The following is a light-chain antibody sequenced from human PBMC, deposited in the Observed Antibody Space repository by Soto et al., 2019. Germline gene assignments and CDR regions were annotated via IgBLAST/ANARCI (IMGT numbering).Light chain of an antibody. V-gene: IGKV3-15*01. CDR2: ATS. Sequence: EIVVTQSPATLSVSPGERATLSCRASQSVSNNFAWYQQKPGQAPRLLIFATSTRATGVPARFSGSGSGTEFTLTISSLQSEDFAVYYCQQYGDWPPTFGGGAKVEIE. CDR1: QSVSNN. J-gene: IGKJ4*01. CDR3: QQYGDWPPT.